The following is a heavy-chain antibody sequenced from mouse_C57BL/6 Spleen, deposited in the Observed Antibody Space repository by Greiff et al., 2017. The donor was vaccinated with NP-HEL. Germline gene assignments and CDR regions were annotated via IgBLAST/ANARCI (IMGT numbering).Heavy chain of an antibody. CDR2: IAPNSGGT. J-gene: IGHJ3*01. D-gene: IGHD1-1*01. Sequence: QVQLQQPGAELVKPGASVKLSCKASGYTFTSYWMHWVKQRPGRGLEWIGRIAPNSGGTKYNEKFKSKATLTVDKPSSTADMQLSSLTSEDAAVYYCATYYCSSDGCAYWGQGTLVTVSA. CDR1: GYTFTSYW. V-gene: IGHV1-72*01. CDR3: ATYYCSSDGCAY.